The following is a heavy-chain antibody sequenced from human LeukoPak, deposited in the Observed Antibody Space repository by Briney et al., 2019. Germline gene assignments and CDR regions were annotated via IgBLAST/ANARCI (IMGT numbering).Heavy chain of an antibody. CDR3: TRPPGPRPYSYDKYNWYFDL. Sequence: GGSLRLSCAASGFTFSGSAMHWVRQASGKGLEWVGRIRSKANSYATAYAASVKGRFTISRDDSKNTAYLQMNSLKTEDTAVYYCTRPPGPRPYSYDKYNWYFDLWGRGTLVTVSS. CDR1: GFTFSGSA. J-gene: IGHJ2*01. CDR2: IRSKANSYAT. V-gene: IGHV3-73*01. D-gene: IGHD5-18*01.